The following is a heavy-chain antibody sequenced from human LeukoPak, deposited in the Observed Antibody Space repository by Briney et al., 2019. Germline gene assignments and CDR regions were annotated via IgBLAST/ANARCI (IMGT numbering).Heavy chain of an antibody. CDR1: GGSFRGYY. J-gene: IGHJ4*02. CDR2: INHSGST. V-gene: IGHV4-34*01. Sequence: PSETLSLTCAVYGGSFRGYYWSWIRQPPGKGLEWIGEINHSGSTNYNPSLKSRVTISVDTSKNQFSLKLSSVTAADTAVYYCARSDILISPTGFTFDYWGQGTLVTVSS. D-gene: IGHD3-9*01. CDR3: ARSDILISPTGFTFDY.